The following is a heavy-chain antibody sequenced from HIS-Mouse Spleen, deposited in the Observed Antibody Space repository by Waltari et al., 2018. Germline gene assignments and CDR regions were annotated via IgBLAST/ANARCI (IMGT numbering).Heavy chain of an antibody. D-gene: IGHD3-10*01. J-gene: IGHJ4*02. CDR1: GGPISSSSYY. Sequence: QLQLPESGPGLVKPSETLSLTRTVSGGPISSSSYYWGRFRPPPGKGLEWIGSIYYSGSTYYNPPLKSRVTISVDTSKNQFSLKLSSVTAADTAVYYCARAYYYGSGSYYKGYFDYWGQGTLVTVSS. V-gene: IGHV4-39*07. CDR2: IYYSGST. CDR3: ARAYYYGSGSYYKGYFDY.